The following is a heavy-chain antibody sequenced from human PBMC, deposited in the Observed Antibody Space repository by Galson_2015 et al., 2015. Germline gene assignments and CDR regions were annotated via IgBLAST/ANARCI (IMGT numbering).Heavy chain of an antibody. CDR2: INPNSGGT. CDR1: GYTFTGYY. D-gene: IGHD2-2*01. Sequence: VKVSCKASGYTFTGYYMHWVRQAPGQGLEWMGWINPNSGGTNYAQKFQGWVTMTRDTSISTAYMELSRLRSDDTAVYYCARDAVTAPAISALDIWGQGTMVTVSS. V-gene: IGHV1-2*04. J-gene: IGHJ3*02. CDR3: ARDAVTAPAISALDI.